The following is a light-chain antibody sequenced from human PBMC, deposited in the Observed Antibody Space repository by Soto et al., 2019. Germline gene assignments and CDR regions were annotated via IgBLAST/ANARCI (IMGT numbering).Light chain of an antibody. CDR3: QHYNDWPHTWT. CDR2: GAS. J-gene: IGKJ1*01. V-gene: IGKV3-15*01. CDR1: QSVSSK. Sequence: EIVMTQSPATLSVSPGERATLSCRASQSVSSKLAWYLQKPGQAPRVLIYGASTRATGIPARFSGSGSGTEFTLTISSLQTEDFAVYYCQHYNDWPHTWTFGQGTKV.